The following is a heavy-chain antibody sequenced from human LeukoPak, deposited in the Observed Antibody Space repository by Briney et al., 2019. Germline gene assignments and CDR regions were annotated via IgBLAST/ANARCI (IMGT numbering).Heavy chain of an antibody. CDR3: ARVGGSNYYYYGMDV. Sequence: SETLSLTCTVSGGSISSSSYYWGWIRQPPGKGLEWIGSIYYSGSTYYNPSLKSRVTISVDTSKNQFSLKLSSVTAADTAVYYCARVGGSNYYYYGMDVWGQGTTVTVSS. CDR1: GGSISSSSYY. CDR2: IYYSGST. J-gene: IGHJ6*02. D-gene: IGHD2-15*01. V-gene: IGHV4-39*01.